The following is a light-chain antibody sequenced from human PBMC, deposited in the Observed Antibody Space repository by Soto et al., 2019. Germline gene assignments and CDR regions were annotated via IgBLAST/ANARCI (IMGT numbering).Light chain of an antibody. V-gene: IGLV2-14*01. J-gene: IGLJ1*01. CDR1: SSDVGGYNY. CDR2: DVS. CDR3: GSYASSSTLYV. Sequence: QSALTQPASVSGSPGQSITISCTGTSSDVGGYNYVSWYQQHSGKAPKLMIYDVSNRPSGVSNRFSGSKSGNTASLTISGLQAEDGADYYCGSYASSSTLYVFGTGTQLTVL.